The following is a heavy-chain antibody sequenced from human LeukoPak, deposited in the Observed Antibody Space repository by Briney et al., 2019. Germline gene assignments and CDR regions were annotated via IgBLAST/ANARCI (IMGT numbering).Heavy chain of an antibody. D-gene: IGHD3-10*01. Sequence: SETLSLTCTVSGGSISSYYWSWIRQPPGKGLEWLGYIYYSGSTNYNPSLKSRVTISVDTSKNQFSLKLSSVTAADTAVYYCARASGSGSYAGFDYWGQGTLVTVSS. J-gene: IGHJ4*02. CDR2: IYYSGST. V-gene: IGHV4-59*01. CDR1: GGSISSYY. CDR3: ARASGSGSYAGFDY.